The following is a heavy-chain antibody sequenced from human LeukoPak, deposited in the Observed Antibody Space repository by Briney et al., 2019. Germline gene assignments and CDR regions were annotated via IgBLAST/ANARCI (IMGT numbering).Heavy chain of an antibody. CDR3: ARDSPGREWELAPLFDY. V-gene: IGHV4-28*03. CDR2: IHYSGST. CDR1: GYSISSTKR. Sequence: SDTLSLTCAVSGYSISSTKRWGWIRQPPGKGLEWIGYIHYSGSTYYNPSLKSRVTMSVDTSKNQFSLKLSSVTAVDTAVYYCARDSPGREWELAPLFDYWGQGTLVTVSS. J-gene: IGHJ4*02. D-gene: IGHD1-26*01.